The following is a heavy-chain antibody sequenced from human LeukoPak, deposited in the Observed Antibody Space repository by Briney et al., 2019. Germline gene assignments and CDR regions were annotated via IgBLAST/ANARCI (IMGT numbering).Heavy chain of an antibody. J-gene: IGHJ6*03. CDR3: TRGPVRYFRMGYYYYMDV. Sequence: GGSLRLSCAASGFTFSNAWMSWVRQAPGKGLEWVGRIKSKTDGGTTDYAAPVKGRFTISRDDSKNTLYLQMNSLKTEDTAVYYCTRGPVRYFRMGYYYYMDVWGKGTTVTISS. CDR1: GFTFSNAW. D-gene: IGHD3-9*01. V-gene: IGHV3-15*01. CDR2: IKSKTDGGTT.